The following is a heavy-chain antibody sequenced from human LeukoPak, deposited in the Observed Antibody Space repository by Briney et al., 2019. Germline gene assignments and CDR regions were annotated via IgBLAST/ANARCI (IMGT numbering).Heavy chain of an antibody. V-gene: IGHV3-74*01. CDR1: GFTFSSYW. D-gene: IGHD1-26*01. CDR2: INSDGSGT. CDR3: AGLSDPFDP. Sequence: GGSLRLSCAASGFTFSSYWFHWVRQAPGKGLVWVSRINSDGSGTTYADSVKGRFTISRDNAKNSLCLQMNSLRVEDTAVYYCAGLSDPFDPWGQGTLVTVSS. J-gene: IGHJ5*02.